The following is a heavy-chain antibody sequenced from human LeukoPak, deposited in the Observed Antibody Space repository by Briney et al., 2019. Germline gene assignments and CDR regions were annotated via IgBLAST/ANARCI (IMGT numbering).Heavy chain of an antibody. J-gene: IGHJ4*02. V-gene: IGHV3-21*01. CDR2: ITGSSSYI. D-gene: IGHD1-1*01. CDR1: GFSFRSYS. CDR3: ARDRLEGGETFDS. Sequence: GGSLRLSCAASGFSFRSYSMDWVRQAPGKGLEWVSSITGSSSYISYADSVKGRFTISRDNAEYSLFLQMNSLRPEDTAVYFCARDRLEGGETFDSWGQGTLVTVSS.